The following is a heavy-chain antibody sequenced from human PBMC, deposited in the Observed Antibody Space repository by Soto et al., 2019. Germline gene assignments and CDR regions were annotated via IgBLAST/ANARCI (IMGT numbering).Heavy chain of an antibody. Sequence: QVHLVESGGGVVHPGRSLRLSCAASGFTFSDYAIHWVRQAPGKGLEWVAVISFAGSNKYFAASVKGRFTISRDNSKDTLYLQMNSLRSEDTALYYCARHSFITMVRGGHFYFYGMDVWGQGTTVIVSS. CDR1: GFTFSDYA. V-gene: IGHV3-30-3*01. D-gene: IGHD3-10*01. CDR3: ARHSFITMVRGGHFYFYGMDV. J-gene: IGHJ6*02. CDR2: ISFAGSNK.